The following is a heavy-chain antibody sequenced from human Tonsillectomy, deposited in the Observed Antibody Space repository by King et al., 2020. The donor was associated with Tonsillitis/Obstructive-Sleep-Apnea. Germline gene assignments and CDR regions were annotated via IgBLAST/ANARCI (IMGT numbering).Heavy chain of an antibody. CDR2: TYYRSKWYH. CDR3: AREGAGFFY. CDR1: GDSVSSNSSA. D-gene: IGHD4/OR15-4a*01. V-gene: IGHV6-1*01. Sequence: VQLQQSGPGLVKTSETLSLTCAISGDSVSSNSSAWNWIRQSPSGGLEWLGRTYYRSKWYHDYAISVKSRITINPDTSKNQFSLQLNSVTPEDTAVYYCAREGAGFFYWGQGTLVTVSS. J-gene: IGHJ4*02.